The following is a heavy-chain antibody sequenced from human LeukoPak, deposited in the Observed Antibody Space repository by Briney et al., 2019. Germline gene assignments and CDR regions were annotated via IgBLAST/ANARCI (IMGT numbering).Heavy chain of an antibody. CDR1: GGSFSGYY. D-gene: IGHD5-18*01. J-gene: IGHJ4*02. V-gene: IGHV4-34*01. CDR3: ARSRGYSYGVDY. CDR2: INHSGST. Sequence: SETLSLTCAVYGGSFSGYYWSWIRQPPGKGLEWIGEINHSGSTNYNPSLKSRVTISVDTSKNQFSLKLSSVTAADTAVYYCARSRGYSYGVDYWGQGTLVTVSS.